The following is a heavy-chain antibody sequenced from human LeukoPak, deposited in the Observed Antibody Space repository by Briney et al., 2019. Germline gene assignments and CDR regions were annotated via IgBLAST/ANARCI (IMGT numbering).Heavy chain of an antibody. CDR3: ARGSNGFDY. CDR2: ISYDGSHK. CDR1: GFIFSSYV. D-gene: IGHD4/OR15-4a*01. Sequence: GRSLRLPCAGSGFIFSSYVMHWVRQAPGKGLEWVAVISYDGSHKYYADSVKGRFTISRDNSRNTLYLQMNSLRAEDTAVYYCARGSNGFDYWGQGTLVTVSS. J-gene: IGHJ4*02. V-gene: IGHV3-30-3*01.